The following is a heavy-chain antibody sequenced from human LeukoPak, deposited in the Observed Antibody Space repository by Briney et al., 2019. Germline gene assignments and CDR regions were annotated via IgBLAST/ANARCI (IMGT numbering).Heavy chain of an antibody. CDR3: AKSSQPTSHVVVVTGYFDY. V-gene: IGHV3-23*01. CDR2: ISGSGGGT. CDR1: GFTFSSYA. J-gene: IGHJ4*02. Sequence: PGGSLILSCAASGFTFSSYAMSWVRKAPGKGLEWVSAISGSGGGTYYADSVKGRFTISRDNSKNTLYLQMNSLRAEDTAVYYCAKSSQPTSHVVVVTGYFDYWGQGTLVTVSS. D-gene: IGHD2-21*02.